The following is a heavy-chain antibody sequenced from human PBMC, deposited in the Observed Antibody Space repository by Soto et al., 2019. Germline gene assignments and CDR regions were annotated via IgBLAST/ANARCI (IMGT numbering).Heavy chain of an antibody. V-gene: IGHV3-30*18. CDR2: ISYDGSNK. J-gene: IGHJ4*02. D-gene: IGHD2-21*01. CDR1: GFTFSSYG. CDR3: VNMMIARGAFDF. Sequence: GGSLRLSCAASGFTFSSYGMHWVRQAPGKGLEWVAVISYDGSNKYYADSVKGRFTISRDDSKNTVYLQMSSLRPDDTAVYYCVNMMIARGAFDFWGQGTLVTV.